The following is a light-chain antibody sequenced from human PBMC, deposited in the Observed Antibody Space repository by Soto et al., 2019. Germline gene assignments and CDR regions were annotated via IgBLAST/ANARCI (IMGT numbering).Light chain of an antibody. Sequence: DIKVTHSQSFLSPSKLESVTITCGASQVISTSLAWYQVKPGKAPKLLIYAASTLESGVPSRFSATVSGTEFSLTITSLQPEDFATYYCQQLFDSPITFGQGTLLEIK. J-gene: IGKJ5*01. CDR1: QVISTS. CDR2: AAS. V-gene: IGKV1-9*01. CDR3: QQLFDSPIT.